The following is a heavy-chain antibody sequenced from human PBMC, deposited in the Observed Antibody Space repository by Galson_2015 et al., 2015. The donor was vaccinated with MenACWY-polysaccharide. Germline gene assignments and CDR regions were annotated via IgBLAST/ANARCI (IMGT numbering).Heavy chain of an antibody. D-gene: IGHD2-2*03. Sequence: SLRLSCAASGFIFYNYAMSWVRQAPGKGLEWVSTIDYKEGVRTHYADSVKGRFTISRDNSKNTVYLQIDSLRADDTAVYYCATWITAHFDFWGQG. CDR3: ATWITAHFDF. CDR1: GFIFYNYA. CDR2: IDYKEGVRT. V-gene: IGHV3-23*01. J-gene: IGHJ4*02.